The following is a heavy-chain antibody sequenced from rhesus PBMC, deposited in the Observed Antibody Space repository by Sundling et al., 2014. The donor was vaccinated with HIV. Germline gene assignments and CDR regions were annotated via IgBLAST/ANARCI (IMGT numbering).Heavy chain of an antibody. CDR1: GFTFSSYG. V-gene: IGHV3-54*02. Sequence: EVQLVESGGGLVQPGGSLRLSCAASGFTFSSYGMHWVRQAPGKGLEWVAVISYDGSKKSYADSVKDRFTISRDNSKNMLHLQMNNLKLEDTAVYYCARDENYYDSGYYYFDYWGQGVLVTVSS. J-gene: IGHJ4*01. CDR2: ISYDGSKK. D-gene: IGHD3-28*01. CDR3: ARDENYYDSGYYYFDY.